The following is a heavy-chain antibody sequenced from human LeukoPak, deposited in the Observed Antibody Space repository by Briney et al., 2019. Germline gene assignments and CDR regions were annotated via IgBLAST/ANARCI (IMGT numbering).Heavy chain of an antibody. J-gene: IGHJ4*02. D-gene: IGHD3-22*01. CDR2: IYTSGST. V-gene: IGHV4-61*02. CDR3: AAVEDAAYYYDSSGYYYRF. Sequence: SETLSLTCTVSGGSISSGSYYWSWIRQLAGKGLEWIGRIYTSGSTNYNPSLKSRVTISVDTSKNQFSLKLSSVTAADTAVYYCAAVEDAAYYYDSSGYYYRFWGQGTLVTVSS. CDR1: GGSISSGSYY.